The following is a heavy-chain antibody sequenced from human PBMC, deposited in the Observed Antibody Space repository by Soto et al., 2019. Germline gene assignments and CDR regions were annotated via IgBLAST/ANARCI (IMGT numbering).Heavy chain of an antibody. D-gene: IGHD3-9*01. CDR3: ARDLDWLQSIDY. CDR2: ISSSSSYI. J-gene: IGHJ4*02. Sequence: PGGSLRLCCAASGFTFGTYGMNWVRQAPGKGLEWVSFISSSSSYIHYADSVKGRFTISRDNAKNSLYLLMNSLRAEDTAVYYCARDLDWLQSIDYWGQGTLVTVSS. V-gene: IGHV3-21*01. CDR1: GFTFGTYG.